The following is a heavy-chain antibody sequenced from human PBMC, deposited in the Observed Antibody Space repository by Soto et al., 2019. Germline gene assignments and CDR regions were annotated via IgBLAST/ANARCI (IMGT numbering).Heavy chain of an antibody. Sequence: GGSLRLSCTTSGFTFGDYAMSWFRQAPGKGPEWVGFIRSKANGGTTEYAASVKTRFTISRDDSKSIAYLQMNSLKTDDLAVYYCARFSVYYDPFTGYSTYSFDVWGQGTMVTVSS. V-gene: IGHV3-49*03. D-gene: IGHD3-9*01. CDR3: ARFSVYYDPFTGYSTYSFDV. CDR1: GFTFGDYA. CDR2: IRSKANGGTT. J-gene: IGHJ3*01.